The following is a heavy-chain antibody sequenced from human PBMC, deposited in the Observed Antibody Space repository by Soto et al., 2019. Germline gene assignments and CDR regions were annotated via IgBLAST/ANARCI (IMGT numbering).Heavy chain of an antibody. CDR3: TTEVAAAGPVDD. CDR2: IKSKTDGGTT. V-gene: IGHV3-15*01. CDR1: GFTFSNAW. Sequence: LRLSCAASGFTFSNAWMSWVRQAPGKGLEWVGRIKSKTDGGTTDYAAPVKGRFTISRDDSKNTLYLQMNSLKTEDTAVYYCTTEVAAAGPVDDWGQGTLVTVSS. D-gene: IGHD6-13*01. J-gene: IGHJ4*02.